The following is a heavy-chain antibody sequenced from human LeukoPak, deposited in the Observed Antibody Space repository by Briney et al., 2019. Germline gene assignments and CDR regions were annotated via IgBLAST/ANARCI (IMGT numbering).Heavy chain of an antibody. J-gene: IGHJ4*02. CDR3: AKGSWNYYGSGSYLYYFDY. Sequence: GGSLRLSCAASGFTFSSYAMSWVRQAPGKGLEWVSAISGSGGSTYYADSVKGRFTISRDNSKNTLYLQMNSLRAEDTAVYYCAKGSWNYYGSGSYLYYFDYWGQGTLVTVSS. D-gene: IGHD3-10*01. CDR2: ISGSGGST. CDR1: GFTFSSYA. V-gene: IGHV3-23*01.